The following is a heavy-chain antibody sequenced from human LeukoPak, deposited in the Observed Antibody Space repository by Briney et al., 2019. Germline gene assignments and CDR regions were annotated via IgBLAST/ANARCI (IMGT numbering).Heavy chain of an antibody. V-gene: IGHV3-48*02. CDR3: ARDAFGGTYFDY. CDR2: ISSGSSTI. J-gene: IGHJ4*02. CDR1: GFTFSSYS. D-gene: IGHD2-15*01. Sequence: GGSLRLSCAASGFTFSSYSLNWVRQAPGKGLEWVSYISSGSSTIYYADSMKGRFTISRDNAKNSLFLQMNSLRDEDTAVYYCARDAFGGTYFDYWGQGTLVTVSS.